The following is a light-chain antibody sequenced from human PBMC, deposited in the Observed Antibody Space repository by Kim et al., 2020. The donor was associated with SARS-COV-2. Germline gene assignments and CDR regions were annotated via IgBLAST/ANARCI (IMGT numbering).Light chain of an antibody. CDR2: DAS. J-gene: IGKJ2*01. Sequence: EIVMTQSPVTLSVSPGERATLSCRASQSVYSNLAWYQQKPGQTPRLLIYDASKRATGVPARFSGSGSGTEFTLTISSLQSEDFAVYYCQQYNKWPVFGQGTKLESK. CDR1: QSVYSN. CDR3: QQYNKWPV. V-gene: IGKV3-15*01.